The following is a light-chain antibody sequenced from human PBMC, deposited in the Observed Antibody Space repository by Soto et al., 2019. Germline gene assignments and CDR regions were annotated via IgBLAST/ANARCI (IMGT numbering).Light chain of an antibody. Sequence: VLTQSPDSLSLSPGERATLSCRASQYISTKLAWYQQKPGQAPRLLFSGAFNRATDTPDRFSGSGSGTDFTLIISGVEAEDFAMSYCQQYGDSPWTFGQGTRVDFK. V-gene: IGKV3-20*01. J-gene: IGKJ1*01. CDR3: QQYGDSPWT. CDR1: QYISTK. CDR2: GAF.